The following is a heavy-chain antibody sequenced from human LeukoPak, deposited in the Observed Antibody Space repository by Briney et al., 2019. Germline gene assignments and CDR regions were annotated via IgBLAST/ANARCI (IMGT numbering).Heavy chain of an antibody. V-gene: IGHV3-48*03. CDR1: GFTFSSYE. J-gene: IGHJ6*03. CDR3: AKVGTYCSGGSCYYYMDV. D-gene: IGHD2-15*01. Sequence: GGSLRLSCAASGFTFSSYEMNWVRQAPGKGLEWVSYISSSGSTIYYADSVKGRFTISRDNAKNSLYLQMNSLRAEDTALYYCAKVGTYCSGGSCYYYMDVWGKGTTVTISS. CDR2: ISSSGSTI.